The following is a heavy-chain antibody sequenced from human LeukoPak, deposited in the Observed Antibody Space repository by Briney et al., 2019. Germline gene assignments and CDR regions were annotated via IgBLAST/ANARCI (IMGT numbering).Heavy chain of an antibody. CDR1: GFTFSSYG. CDR3: VRDGGVSGYDLLDY. CDR2: INQDGSEG. J-gene: IGHJ4*02. D-gene: IGHD5-12*01. V-gene: IGHV3-7*01. Sequence: GGSLRLSCAASGFTFSSYGMHWVRQAPGKGLEWVAHINQDGSEGHYMDSVKARFTISRDNAKNSLSLQMNSLRAEDTAVYYCVRDGGVSGYDLLDYWGQGTLVTVSS.